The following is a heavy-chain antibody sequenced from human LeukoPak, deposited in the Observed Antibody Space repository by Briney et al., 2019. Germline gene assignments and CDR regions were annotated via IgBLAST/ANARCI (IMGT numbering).Heavy chain of an antibody. Sequence: SETLSLTCTVSGGSISSFYWTWIRQPPGKGLEWIGYLYYSGSTNYNPSLKSRVTISLDTSKNQVSLKLSSVTAADTAVYYCARDPNVLGITPYYFDFWGQGTLVTVSS. CDR1: GGSISSFY. CDR2: LYYSGST. V-gene: IGHV4-59*01. J-gene: IGHJ4*02. CDR3: ARDPNVLGITPYYFDF. D-gene: IGHD3-10*02.